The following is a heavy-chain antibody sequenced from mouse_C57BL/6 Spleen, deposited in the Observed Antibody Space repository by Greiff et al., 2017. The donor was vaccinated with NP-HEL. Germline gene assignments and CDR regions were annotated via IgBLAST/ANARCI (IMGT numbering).Heavy chain of an antibody. J-gene: IGHJ2*01. CDR1: GYTFTDYE. Sequence: QVQLQQSGAELVRPGASVTLSCKASGYTFTDYEMHWVKQTPVHGLEWIGAIDPETGGTAYNQKFKGKAILTADKSSSTAYMELRSLTSEDSAVYYCTRSGGNYFYGGQGTTLTVSS. V-gene: IGHV1-15*01. D-gene: IGHD2-1*01. CDR3: TRSGGNYFY. CDR2: IDPETGGT.